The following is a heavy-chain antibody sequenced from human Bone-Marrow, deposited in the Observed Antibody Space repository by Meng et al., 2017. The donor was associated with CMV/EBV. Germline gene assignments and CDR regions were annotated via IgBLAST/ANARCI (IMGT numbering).Heavy chain of an antibody. J-gene: IGHJ4*02. Sequence: GGSLRLSCAASGFTFDDYAMHWVRQAPGKGLEWVSGISWNSGRIGYADSVKGRFTISRDNAKNSLYLQMNSLRAEDTALYHCARAHLRGGYDYWGQGTLVTVSS. V-gene: IGHV3-9*01. CDR1: GFTFDDYA. CDR3: ARAHLRGGYDY. CDR2: ISWNSGRI. D-gene: IGHD3-10*01.